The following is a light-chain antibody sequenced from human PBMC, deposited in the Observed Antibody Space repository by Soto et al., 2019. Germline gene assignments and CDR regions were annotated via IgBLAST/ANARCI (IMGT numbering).Light chain of an antibody. CDR3: QSYDSSLSGSV. CDR1: SSNVGAGYD. Sequence: QSALTQPPSVSGAPGQRVTISCTESSSNVGAGYDVHWYQQLPGTAPKLLISGNNIRPSGVPDRFSGSKSGTSASLAITGLQAEDEADYYCQSYDSSLSGSVFGGGTKVTVL. CDR2: GNN. V-gene: IGLV1-40*01. J-gene: IGLJ3*02.